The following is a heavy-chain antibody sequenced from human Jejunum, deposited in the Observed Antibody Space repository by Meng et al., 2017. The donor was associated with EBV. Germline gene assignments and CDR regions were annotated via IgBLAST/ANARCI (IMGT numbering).Heavy chain of an antibody. J-gene: IGHJ4*02. CDR3: ARGVAAGFDY. D-gene: IGHD6-13*01. CDR1: GYTFTSYD. Sequence: VGLGRSGGEVKKPWASVKVSVKASGYTFTSYDINWVRQATGQGPEWMGWMSPNSGNTGYAQKFQGRVTMTRDTSISTAYMELSSLRSEDTAVYYCARGVAAGFDYWGQGTLVTVSS. CDR2: MSPNSGNT. V-gene: IGHV1-8*02.